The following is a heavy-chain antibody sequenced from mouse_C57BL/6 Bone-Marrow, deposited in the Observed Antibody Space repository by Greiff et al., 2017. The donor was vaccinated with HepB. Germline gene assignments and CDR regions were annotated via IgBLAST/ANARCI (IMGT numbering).Heavy chain of an antibody. CDR2: IYPRSGNT. Sequence: QVQLQQSGAELARPGASVKLSCKASGYTFTSYGISWVKQRTGQGLEWIGEIYPRSGNTYYNEKFKGKATLTADKSSSTAYMELRSLTSEDSAVYFCARWRFSPLIYYYGSSPFAYWGQGTRVTVSA. D-gene: IGHD1-1*01. CDR3: ARWRFSPLIYYYGSSPFAY. J-gene: IGHJ3*01. V-gene: IGHV1-81*01. CDR1: GYTFTSYG.